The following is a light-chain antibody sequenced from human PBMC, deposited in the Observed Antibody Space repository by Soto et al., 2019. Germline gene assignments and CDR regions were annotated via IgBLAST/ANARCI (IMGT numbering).Light chain of an antibody. CDR2: GAS. Sequence: EIVLTQSPATLSLSPGERATLSCRASRSVGDYLAWYQQKPGQSPRLLIYGASNRATGIPARFSGSGSGTDFSLTITTLEPDDFAVYYCQQRSSWPLTFGGGTKVDIK. J-gene: IGKJ4*01. V-gene: IGKV3-11*01. CDR1: RSVGDY. CDR3: QQRSSWPLT.